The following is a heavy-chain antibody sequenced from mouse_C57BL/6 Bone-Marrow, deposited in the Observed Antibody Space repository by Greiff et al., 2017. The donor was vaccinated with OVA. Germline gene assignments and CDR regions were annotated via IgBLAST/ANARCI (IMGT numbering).Heavy chain of an antibody. CDR1: GFTFSDYY. D-gene: IGHD1-1*01. V-gene: IGHV5-16*01. J-gene: IGHJ1*03. CDR3: AREYGSPYWYFDV. Sequence: DVQLQESEGGLVQPGSSMKLSCTASGFTFSDYYMAWVRQVPEKGLEWVANINYDGSSTYYLDSLKSRFIISRDNAKNILYLQMSSLKSEDTATYYCAREYGSPYWYFDVWGTGTTVTVSS. CDR2: INYDGSST.